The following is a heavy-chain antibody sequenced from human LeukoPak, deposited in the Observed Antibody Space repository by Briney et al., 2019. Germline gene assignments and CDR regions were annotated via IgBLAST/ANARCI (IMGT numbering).Heavy chain of an antibody. J-gene: IGHJ3*02. CDR2: INPNSGGT. V-gene: IGHV1-2*02. Sequence: ASVTVSCKASGYTFTGYYMHWVRQAPGQGLDWMGWINPNSGGTNYAQKFQGRVTMTRDTSISTAYMELSRLRSDDTAVYYCARYSSGFDAFDIWGQGTMVTVSS. CDR1: GYTFTGYY. CDR3: ARYSSGFDAFDI. D-gene: IGHD6-19*01.